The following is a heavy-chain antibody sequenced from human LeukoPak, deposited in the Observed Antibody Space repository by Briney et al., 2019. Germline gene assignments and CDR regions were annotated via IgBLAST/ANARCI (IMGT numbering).Heavy chain of an antibody. CDR2: VNPDSGGT. CDR3: ARENWYSDY. D-gene: IGHD1-1*01. Sequence: GASVKVSCKASGYPFTHYRLHWVRQAHGQGLEWMGWVNPDSGGTNYQQNFQGRVTMTRDTSISTAYMELSRLRSDDTAVYYCARENWYSDYWGQGTLVTVSS. J-gene: IGHJ4*02. V-gene: IGHV1-2*02. CDR1: GYPFTHYR.